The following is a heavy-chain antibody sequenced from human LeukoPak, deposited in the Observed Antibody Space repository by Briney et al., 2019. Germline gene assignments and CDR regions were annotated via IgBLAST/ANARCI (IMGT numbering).Heavy chain of an antibody. J-gene: IGHJ4*02. Sequence: GGSLRLSCATSGFIFSTYGMSWVRQAPGKGLEWVALITGSGGTTYYADSVKGRFTISRDNSKNTLYLQMNSLRAEDTAIYYCTGYYVSGNYYETDYWGQGTLVTVSS. CDR3: TGYYVSGNYYETDY. D-gene: IGHD3-10*01. V-gene: IGHV3-23*01. CDR2: ITGSGGTT. CDR1: GFIFSTYG.